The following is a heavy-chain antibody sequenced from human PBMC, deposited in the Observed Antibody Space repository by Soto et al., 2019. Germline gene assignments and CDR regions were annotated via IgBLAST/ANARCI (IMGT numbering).Heavy chain of an antibody. Sequence: GGSLRLSCTASGFTFGDYAMSWFRQAPGKGLEWVGFIRSKAYGGTTEYAASVKGRFTISRDDSKSIAYLQMNSLKTEDTAVYYCTRDMVRQAALAYYSGMDVWGQGTTVTVSS. V-gene: IGHV3-49*03. CDR1: GFTFGDYA. D-gene: IGHD6-6*01. CDR2: IRSKAYGGTT. CDR3: TRDMVRQAALAYYSGMDV. J-gene: IGHJ6*02.